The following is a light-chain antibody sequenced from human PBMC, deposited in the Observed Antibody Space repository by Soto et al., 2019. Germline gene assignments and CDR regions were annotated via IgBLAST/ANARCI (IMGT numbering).Light chain of an antibody. CDR3: QHYKDYSWT. CDR1: QSISLW. Sequence: DVHMTQSPSTLSASVGDRVTITCRASQSISLWVAWYQQKPGRAPNLLIYKTSSLDTGVPSRFSVSGSGTESTLTISSLQPDDFATYYCQHYKDYSWTFGQGTKVEVK. CDR2: KTS. V-gene: IGKV1-5*03. J-gene: IGKJ1*01.